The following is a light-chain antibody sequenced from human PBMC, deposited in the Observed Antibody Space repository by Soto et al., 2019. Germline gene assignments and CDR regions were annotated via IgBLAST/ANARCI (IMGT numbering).Light chain of an antibody. CDR2: DAS. Sequence: DIQVTQSPSTLSASVGDRVTITCRASQNINNWLAWYQQKPGKAPKFLIYDASSFESGVPSGFSGSGSGTEFTLTISSLQPDDSATYYCQQYSSYPLTFGQGTKLEIK. CDR3: QQYSSYPLT. CDR1: QNINNW. V-gene: IGKV1-5*01. J-gene: IGKJ2*01.